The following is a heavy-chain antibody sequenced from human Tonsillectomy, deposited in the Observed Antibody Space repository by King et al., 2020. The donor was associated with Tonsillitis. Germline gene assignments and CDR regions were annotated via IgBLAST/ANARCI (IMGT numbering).Heavy chain of an antibody. CDR1: GFTFGDSA. CDR3: TRLPWTYSHKYYGLDV. J-gene: IGHJ6*02. Sequence: VQLVESGGGLVQPGGSLKLSCAASGFTFGDSAVHWVRQASGKGLEWVGRIKSKASNYATAYAASVKGRFTISRDDSKNTAYLQMNSLKAEDTAVYYCTRLPWTYSHKYYGLDVWGQGTTVTVSS. V-gene: IGHV3-73*01. D-gene: IGHD3/OR15-3a*01. CDR2: IKSKASNYAT.